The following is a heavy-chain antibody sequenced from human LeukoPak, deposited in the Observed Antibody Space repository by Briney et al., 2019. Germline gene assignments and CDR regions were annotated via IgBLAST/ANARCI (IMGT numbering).Heavy chain of an antibody. V-gene: IGHV3-48*03. Sequence: PGGSLRLSCAASGFTFSSYEMNWVRQAPGKGLEWVSYISSSSSTIYYADSVRGRFTISRDNAKNSLYLQMNSLRVEDMGVYYCARETRGHYYDSSGPDHWGQGTLVTVSS. CDR1: GFTFSSYE. CDR2: ISSSSSTI. J-gene: IGHJ5*02. D-gene: IGHD3-22*01. CDR3: ARETRGHYYDSSGPDH.